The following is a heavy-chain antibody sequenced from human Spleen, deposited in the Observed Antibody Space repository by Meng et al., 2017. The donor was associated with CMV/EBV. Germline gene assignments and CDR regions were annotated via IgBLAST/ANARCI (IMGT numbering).Heavy chain of an antibody. V-gene: IGHV4-59*12. CDR2: FSYSGST. D-gene: IGHD6-13*01. CDR1: GGSFGVYY. CDR3: ARLAPAAAGTVTWAFDI. J-gene: IGHJ3*02. Sequence: SETLSLTCTVSGGSFGVYYWSWIRQPPGKGLEWIGYFSYSGSTNYNPSLKSRLTISVDTSKNQFSLNLTSVTAADTAVYYCARLAPAAAGTVTWAFDIWGQGTMVTVSS.